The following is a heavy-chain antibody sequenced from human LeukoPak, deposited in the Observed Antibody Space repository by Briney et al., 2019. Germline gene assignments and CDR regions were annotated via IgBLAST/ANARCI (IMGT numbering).Heavy chain of an antibody. V-gene: IGHV4-34*01. CDR1: GGSFSGYY. CDR2: IYHSGST. CDR3: ARGGFGPYSSGWFLDAFDI. J-gene: IGHJ3*02. Sequence: PSETLSLTCAVYGGSFSGYYWSWIRRPPGKGLEWIGEIYHSGSTNYNPSLKSRVTISVDTSKNQFSLKLSSVTAADTAVYYCARGGFGPYSSGWFLDAFDIWGQGTMVTVSS. D-gene: IGHD6-19*01.